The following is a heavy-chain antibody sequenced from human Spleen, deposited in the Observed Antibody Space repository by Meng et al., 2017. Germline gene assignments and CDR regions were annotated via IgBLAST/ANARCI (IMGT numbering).Heavy chain of an antibody. CDR3: VRDIDPFDR. CDR1: GYTFTSSG. V-gene: IGHV1-18*01. CDR2: ISASNGNS. Sequence: QVQLVKSGAEVKKPGASVKVSCKASGYTFTSSGISWVRQAPGQGLEWMGWISASNGNSNYAQKLQGRVTLTTDTSTSTAYMELRSLTSDDTAVYYCVRDIDPFDRWGQGTLVTVSS. J-gene: IGHJ5*02. D-gene: IGHD3-16*02.